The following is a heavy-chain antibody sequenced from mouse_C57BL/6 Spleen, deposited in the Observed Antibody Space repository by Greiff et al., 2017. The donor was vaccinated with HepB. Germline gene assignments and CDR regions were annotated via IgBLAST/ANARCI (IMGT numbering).Heavy chain of an antibody. Sequence: VKLQESGAELVRPGTSVKVSCKASGYAFTNYLIEWVKQRPGQGLEWIGVINPGSGGTNYNEKFKGKATLTADKSSSTAYMQLSSLTSEDSAVYFCARSNYGSSYEDYWGQGTTLTVSS. J-gene: IGHJ2*01. CDR1: GYAFTNYL. V-gene: IGHV1-54*01. D-gene: IGHD1-1*01. CDR3: ARSNYGSSYEDY. CDR2: INPGSGGT.